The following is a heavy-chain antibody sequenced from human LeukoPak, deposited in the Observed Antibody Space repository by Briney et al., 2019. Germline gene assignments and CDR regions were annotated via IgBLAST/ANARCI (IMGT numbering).Heavy chain of an antibody. CDR3: ARWSSAWNYYDSSGSQRGFDP. CDR1: GGSISSYY. D-gene: IGHD3-22*01. V-gene: IGHV4-59*12. CDR2: IYYSGST. Sequence: PSETLSLTCTVSGGSISSYYWSWIRQPPGKGLEWIGYIYYSGSTNYNPSLKSRVTISVDTSKNQFSLKLSSVTAADTAVYYCARWSSAWNYYDSSGSQRGFDPWGQGTLVTVSS. J-gene: IGHJ5*02.